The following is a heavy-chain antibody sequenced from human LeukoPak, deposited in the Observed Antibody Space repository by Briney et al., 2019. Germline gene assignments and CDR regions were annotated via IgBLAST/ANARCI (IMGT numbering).Heavy chain of an antibody. D-gene: IGHD2-8*01. CDR2: IYYTGST. J-gene: IGHJ4*02. Sequence: SETLSLTCTVSRGSFSSSTYYWSWVRQPPGKGLEWIASIYYTGSTYYNPSLKSRVTISLDMSKNEFFLTMTSVTAADTAVYFCTAEKNGSPHYWGQGTQVTVSS. CDR1: RGSFSSSTYY. CDR3: TAEKNGSPHY. V-gene: IGHV4-39*07.